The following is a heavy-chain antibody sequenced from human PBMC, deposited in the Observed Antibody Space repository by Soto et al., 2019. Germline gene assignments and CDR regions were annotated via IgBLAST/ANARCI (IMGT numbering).Heavy chain of an antibody. J-gene: IGHJ4*02. Sequence: QVQLVQSGAEVKKPGASVKVSCKASGYTFTNYGISWVRQAPGQGLEWMGWISAYNGNTNYAQKLQGRVTMTTDTSTSTAYMELRSLRSDDTAVYYCARDPFPPSDYQLLWELPPTDYWGQGTLVTVSS. CDR3: ARDPFPPSDYQLLWELPPTDY. V-gene: IGHV1-18*01. CDR2: ISAYNGNT. CDR1: GYTFTNYG. D-gene: IGHD2-2*01.